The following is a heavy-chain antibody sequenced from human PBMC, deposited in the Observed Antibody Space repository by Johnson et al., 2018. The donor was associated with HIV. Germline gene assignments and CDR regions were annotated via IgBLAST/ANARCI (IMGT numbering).Heavy chain of an antibody. D-gene: IGHD3-22*01. V-gene: IGHV3-30-3*01. Sequence: QVQLVESVGGVVQPGRSLRLSCAASGFTFSSYAMHWVRQTPGKGLEWVAIISYDGSNKYYADSVKGRFTISRDNSKNTLYLQMNRLRAEDTAGYYCAREGGTFYDSSGSLAFDIWGQGTMVAVSS. CDR1: GFTFSSYA. CDR3: AREGGTFYDSSGSLAFDI. J-gene: IGHJ3*02. CDR2: ISYDGSNK.